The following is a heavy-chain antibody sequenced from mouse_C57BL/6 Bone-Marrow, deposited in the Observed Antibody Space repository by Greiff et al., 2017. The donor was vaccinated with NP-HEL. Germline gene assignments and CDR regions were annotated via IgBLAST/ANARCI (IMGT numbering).Heavy chain of an antibody. V-gene: IGHV1-19*01. CDR1: GYTFTDYY. J-gene: IGHJ3*01. D-gene: IGHD2-4*01. CDR3: LPIYYDSWFAY. CDR2: INPYNGGT. Sequence: EVQLQQSGPVLVKPGASVKMSCKASGYTFTDYYMNWVKQSHGKSLEWIGVINPYNGGTSYNQKFKGKATLTVDKSSSTAYMELNSLTSEDSAVYYCLPIYYDSWFAYWGQGTLVTVSA.